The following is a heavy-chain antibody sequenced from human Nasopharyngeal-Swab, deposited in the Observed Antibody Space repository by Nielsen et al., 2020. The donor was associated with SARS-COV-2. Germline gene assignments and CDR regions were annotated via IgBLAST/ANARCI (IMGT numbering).Heavy chain of an antibody. CDR3: ARDIFGVVSYFDYGLDV. V-gene: IGHV4-34*01. D-gene: IGHD3-3*01. CDR2: VNHIGRA. J-gene: IGHJ6*02. CDR1: GGTFSGFF. Sequence: SETLSLTRDVNGGTFSGFFWSWVRLPPGKGLEWIGAVNHIGRADYNPSLKSRVTISVDTSKNQLSLKLTSVTAADTAVYYCARDIFGVVSYFDYGLDVWGQGTTVTVSS.